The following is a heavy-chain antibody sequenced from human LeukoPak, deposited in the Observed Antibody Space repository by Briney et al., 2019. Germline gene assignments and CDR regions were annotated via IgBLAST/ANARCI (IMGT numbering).Heavy chain of an antibody. J-gene: IGHJ5*02. CDR1: GGSFSGYS. Sequence: SETLSLTCAVYGGSFSGYSWSWIRQPPGKGLERIGEINHSGSTNYNASFRSGVTISVDTPKNQFSLRLSSVTAADTAVYYCAPRGDIEHSYGYGKWFDPWGQGTRVTVSS. CDR2: INHSGST. V-gene: IGHV4-34*01. CDR3: APRGDIEHSYGYGKWFDP. D-gene: IGHD5-18*01.